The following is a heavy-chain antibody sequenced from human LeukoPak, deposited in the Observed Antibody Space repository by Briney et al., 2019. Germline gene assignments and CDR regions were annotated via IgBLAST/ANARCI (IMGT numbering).Heavy chain of an antibody. CDR1: GYTFTGYY. CDR2: INTNSGGT. V-gene: IGHV1-2*06. D-gene: IGHD6-19*01. Sequence: ASVKVSCKASGYTFTGYYMHWVRQPPGQGLEWMGRINTNSGGTNYAQKFQGRVTMTRDTSISTANMELSRLRSDDTAVYYCARLATRIAVAGGYWGQGTLVTVSS. J-gene: IGHJ4*02. CDR3: ARLATRIAVAGGY.